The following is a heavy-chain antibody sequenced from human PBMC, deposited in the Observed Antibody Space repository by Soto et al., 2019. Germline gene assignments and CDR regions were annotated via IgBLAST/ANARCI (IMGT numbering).Heavy chain of an antibody. CDR1: GGTFSNYA. CDR3: ARDPFIVAGGYYYYYGMDV. J-gene: IGHJ6*02. D-gene: IGHD6-13*01. V-gene: IGHV1-69*06. CDR2: IIPMFGTA. Sequence: QVQLVQSGAEVKKPGSSVKVSCKASGGTFSNYAISWVRQAPGQGLEWMGGIIPMFGTANYGQKFQGRVTITADKFTSTAYMELHSLKSGDTAVYYCARDPFIVAGGYYYYYGMDVWGQGSTVTVSS.